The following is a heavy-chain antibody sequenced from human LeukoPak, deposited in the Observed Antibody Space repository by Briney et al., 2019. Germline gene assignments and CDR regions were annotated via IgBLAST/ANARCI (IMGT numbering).Heavy chain of an antibody. CDR3: AREPRDGYRTKAAFDI. V-gene: IGHV4-30-2*01. D-gene: IGHD5-24*01. J-gene: IGHJ3*02. Sequence: SQTLSFTCAVSGGSISSGGYSWSWIRQPPGKGLEWIGYIYHNGNTYYSPSLKSRVTISVDRSKNQLSLKLSSVTAADTAVYYCAREPRDGYRTKAAFDIWGQGTMVTVSS. CDR1: GGSISSGGYS. CDR2: IYHNGNT.